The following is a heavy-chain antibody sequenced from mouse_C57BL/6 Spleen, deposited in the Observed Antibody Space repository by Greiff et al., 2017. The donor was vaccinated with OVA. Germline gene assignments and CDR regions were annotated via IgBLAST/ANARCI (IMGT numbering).Heavy chain of an antibody. Sequence: VQLQQSGAELVRPGTSVKVSCKASGYAFTNYLIEWVKQRPGQGLEWIGVINPGSGGTNYNEKFKGKATLTADKSSSTAYMQLSSLTSEDSAVYFCARGTTVVFEYWGQGTTLTVSS. D-gene: IGHD1-1*01. J-gene: IGHJ2*01. CDR1: GYAFTNYL. V-gene: IGHV1-54*01. CDR2: INPGSGGT. CDR3: ARGTTVVFEY.